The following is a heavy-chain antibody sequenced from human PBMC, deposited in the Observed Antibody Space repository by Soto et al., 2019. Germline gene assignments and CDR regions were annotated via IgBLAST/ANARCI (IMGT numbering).Heavy chain of an antibody. CDR1: GFTFSSYG. V-gene: IGHV3-33*01. D-gene: IGHD6-19*01. CDR2: IWYDGSNK. J-gene: IGHJ5*02. CDR3: ARADRGYSSGWNWFDP. Sequence: QVQLVESGGGVVQPGRFLRLSCAASGFTFSSYGMHWVRQAPGKGLEWVAVIWYDGSNKYYADSVKGRFTISRDNSKNTLYLKMNSLRAEDTAVYYCARADRGYSSGWNWFDPWGQGTLVTVSS.